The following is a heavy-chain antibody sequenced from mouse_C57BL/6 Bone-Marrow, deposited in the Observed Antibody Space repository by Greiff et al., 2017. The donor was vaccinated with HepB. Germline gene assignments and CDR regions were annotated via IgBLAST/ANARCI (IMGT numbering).Heavy chain of an antibody. Sequence: EVMLVESGEGLVKPGGSLKLSCAASGFTFSSYAMSWVRQTPEKRLEWVAYISSGGDYIYYADTVKGRFTISRDNARNTLYLQMSSLKSEDTAMYYCARGPYNGSSFYAMDYWGQGTSVTVSS. V-gene: IGHV5S21*01. J-gene: IGHJ4*01. D-gene: IGHD1-1*01. CDR2: ISSGGDYI. CDR3: ARGPYNGSSFYAMDY. CDR1: GFTFSSYA.